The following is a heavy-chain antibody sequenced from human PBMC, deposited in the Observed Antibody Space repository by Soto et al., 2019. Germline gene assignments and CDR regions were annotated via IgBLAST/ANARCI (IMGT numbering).Heavy chain of an antibody. J-gene: IGHJ4*02. CDR2: IYTSGST. CDR3: ARGSMWYSSDY. Sequence: QVQLQESGPGLVKPSATLSLTCTVSGGSISSYYRSWIRQPAGKGLEWIGRIYTSGSTNYNPSLKSRVTKSVDTAKNQFSRKLSSVTPADTAVYYWARGSMWYSSDYWGQGTLVTVSS. V-gene: IGHV4-4*07. D-gene: IGHD6-13*01. CDR1: GGSISSYY.